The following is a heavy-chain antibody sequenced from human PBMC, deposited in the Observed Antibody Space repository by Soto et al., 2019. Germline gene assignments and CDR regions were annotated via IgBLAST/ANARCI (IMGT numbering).Heavy chain of an antibody. CDR2: ISAYNGNT. D-gene: IGHD3-3*01. V-gene: IGHV1-18*01. CDR1: GYTFTSYG. J-gene: IGHJ4*02. Sequence: ASLKVSCKASGYTFTSYGISWVRQAPGQGLEWMGWISAYNGNTNYAQKLQGRVTMTTDTSTSTAYMELRSLRSDDTAVYYCARGLDFWSAYYAVDYWGQGTLVTVSS. CDR3: ARGLDFWSAYYAVDY.